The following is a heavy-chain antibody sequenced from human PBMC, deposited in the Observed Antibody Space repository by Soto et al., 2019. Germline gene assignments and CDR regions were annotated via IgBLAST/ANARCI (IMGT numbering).Heavy chain of an antibody. CDR3: AKDWVAAAGIYFAWGIDYYGMDV. J-gene: IGHJ6*02. Sequence: PGGSLRLSCAASGFTFSSYAMSWVRQAPGKGLEWVSAISDDGGNTYYADSVKGRFTISRDNSKNTLYLQMNSLRAEDTAVYYCAKDWVAAAGIYFAWGIDYYGMDVWGQGTTVTVSS. CDR1: GFTFSSYA. D-gene: IGHD6-13*01. V-gene: IGHV3-23*01. CDR2: ISDDGGNT.